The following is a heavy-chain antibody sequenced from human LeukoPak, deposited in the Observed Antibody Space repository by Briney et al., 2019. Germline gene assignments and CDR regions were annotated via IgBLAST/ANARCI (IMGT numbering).Heavy chain of an antibody. J-gene: IGHJ4*02. CDR3: AKDNRRHYTSGPNPDSLH. CDR1: GFTFSRNA. CDR2: ISSSSNYM. Sequence: GGSLRLSCAASGFTFSRNAMNWVRQAPGKGLEWVSFISSSSNYMSYADSVKGRFTISRDNAKNSLYLQMNSLRVEDTAFYYCAKDNRRHYTSGPNPDSLHWGQGALVTVSS. D-gene: IGHD6-19*01. V-gene: IGHV3-21*04.